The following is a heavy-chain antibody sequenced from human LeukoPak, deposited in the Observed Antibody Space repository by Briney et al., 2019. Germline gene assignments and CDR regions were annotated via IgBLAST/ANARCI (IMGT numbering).Heavy chain of an antibody. CDR1: GYTFTSYD. CDR3: ARDIAVAAQLGGLAWFDP. V-gene: IGHV1-8*03. J-gene: IGHJ5*02. CDR2: MNPNSGNT. Sequence: ASVKVSCKASGYTFTSYDINWVRQATGQGLEWMGWMNPNSGNTGYAQKFQGRVTITRNTSISTAYMELSSLRAEDTAVYYCARDIAVAAQLGGLAWFDPWGQGTLVTVSS. D-gene: IGHD6-19*01.